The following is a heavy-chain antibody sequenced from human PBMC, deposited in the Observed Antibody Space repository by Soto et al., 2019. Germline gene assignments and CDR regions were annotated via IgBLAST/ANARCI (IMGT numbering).Heavy chain of an antibody. CDR2: TYYRSKWYN. V-gene: IGHV6-1*01. J-gene: IGHJ1*01. CDR1: GDSVSSNSAA. D-gene: IGHD3-22*01. CDR3: ARTLPDSSGYYYGEYFQH. Sequence: SQTLSLPCAISGDSVSSNSAAWNWIRQSPSRGLEWLGRTYYRSKWYNDYAVSVKSRITINPDTSKNQFSLQLNSVTPEDTAVYYCARTLPDSSGYYYGEYFQHWGQGTLVTVSS.